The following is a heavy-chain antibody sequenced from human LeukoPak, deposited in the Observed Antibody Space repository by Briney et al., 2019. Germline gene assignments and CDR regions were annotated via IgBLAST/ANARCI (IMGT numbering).Heavy chain of an antibody. CDR2: IYSTGNT. Sequence: SETLSLTCAVSGGSINTYYWSWIRQPPGKGLEWIGYIYSTGNTNYNPSLKGRDTISLDTSKNQFSLNLSSVTAADTAVYYCAKHDTVFGAAHFYMDVWGKGTTVTVSS. CDR1: GGSINTYY. D-gene: IGHD3-3*01. V-gene: IGHV4-59*08. CDR3: AKHDTVFGAAHFYMDV. J-gene: IGHJ6*03.